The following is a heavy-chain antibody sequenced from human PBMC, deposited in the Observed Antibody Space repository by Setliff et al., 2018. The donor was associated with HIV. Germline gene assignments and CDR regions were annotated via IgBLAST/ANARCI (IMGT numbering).Heavy chain of an antibody. Sequence: SETLSLTCAVSGYSISRGYYWGWIRQPPGKGLEWIGSIYHSGSTFYSPSLKSRVTLSLDTSKNQFSLKVTSVTAADTAVYYCATLPQGYDYFDYWGHGTLVTVSS. D-gene: IGHD3-3*01. CDR2: IYHSGST. CDR3: ATLPQGYDYFDY. J-gene: IGHJ4*01. CDR1: GYSISRGYY. V-gene: IGHV4-38-2*01.